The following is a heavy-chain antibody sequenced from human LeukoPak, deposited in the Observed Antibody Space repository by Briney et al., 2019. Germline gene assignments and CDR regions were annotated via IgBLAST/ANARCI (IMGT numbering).Heavy chain of an antibody. CDR1: GFTFSSYW. V-gene: IGHV4-39*01. D-gene: IGHD3-10*01. CDR3: ARPYGSGSYFDY. J-gene: IGHJ4*02. CDR2: IYYSGST. Sequence: PGGSLRLSCAASGFTFSSYWMSWVRQAPGKGLEWIGSIYYSGSTYYNPSLKSRVTISVDTSKNQFSLKLSSVTAADTAVYYCARPYGSGSYFDYWGQGTLVTVSS.